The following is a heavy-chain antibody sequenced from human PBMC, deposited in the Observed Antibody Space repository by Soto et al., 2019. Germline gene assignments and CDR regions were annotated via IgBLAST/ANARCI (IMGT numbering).Heavy chain of an antibody. D-gene: IGHD3-3*01. CDR2: INPNSGGT. CDR1: GYTFTGYY. J-gene: IGHJ6*02. V-gene: IGHV1-2*04. CDR3: ARDRFTIFGEYYYYGMDV. Sequence: ASVKVSCKASGYTFTGYYMHWVRQAPGQGLEWMGWINPNSGGTNYAQKFQGWVTMTRDTSISTAYMELSRLRSDDTAVYYCARDRFTIFGEYYYYGMDVWGQGTTVTVSS.